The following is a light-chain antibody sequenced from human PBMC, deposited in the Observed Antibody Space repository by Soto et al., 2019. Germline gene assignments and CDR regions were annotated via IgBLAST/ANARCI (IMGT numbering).Light chain of an antibody. V-gene: IGKV3D-7*01. CDR1: QSVTSGY. Sequence: EIVMTQSPATLSVSPGERATLSCRASQSVTSGYLGWYQQKPGQAPRLLIYGASSRVPGIPDRFSGSGSGTDFTLTISSLQPEDFAVYYCQQDYNLPFTFGQGTRLEIK. J-gene: IGKJ5*01. CDR2: GAS. CDR3: QQDYNLPFT.